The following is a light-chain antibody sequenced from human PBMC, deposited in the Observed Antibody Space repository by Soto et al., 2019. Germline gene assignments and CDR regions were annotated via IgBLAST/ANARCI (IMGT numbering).Light chain of an antibody. Sequence: DIQMTQSPSTLSASVGARFTIRCRASKSISSWLAWYQQKPGKAPKILIYKGSSLESGVPSTFSGSGSGTEFTLPISSLQPDDFATYYCQQYNSYSRTFGQGTTVDIK. CDR3: QQYNSYSRT. J-gene: IGKJ1*01. V-gene: IGKV1-5*03. CDR1: KSISSW. CDR2: KGS.